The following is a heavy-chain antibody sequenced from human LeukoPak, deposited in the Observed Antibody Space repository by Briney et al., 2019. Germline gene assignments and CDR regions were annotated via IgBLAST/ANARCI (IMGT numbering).Heavy chain of an antibody. CDR3: AKEYSDSSGYFYNHFYYYMDV. Sequence: GRSLRLSCEASGFTFSTYGMHWVRRAPGKGLEWVAVISHDGSDKDYADSVKGRFTVSRDNSKKTLYLQMNSLRTEDTAVYYCAKEYSDSSGYFYNHFYYYMDVWGKGTTVTVSS. D-gene: IGHD3-22*01. CDR2: ISHDGSDK. V-gene: IGHV3-30*18. CDR1: GFTFSTYG. J-gene: IGHJ6*03.